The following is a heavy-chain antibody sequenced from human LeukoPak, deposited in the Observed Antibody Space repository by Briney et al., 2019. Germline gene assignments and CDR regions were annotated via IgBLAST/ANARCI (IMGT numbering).Heavy chain of an antibody. V-gene: IGHV1-24*01. CDR3: ATVPYSGSYDDAFDI. CDR2: FDPEDGET. CDR1: GYTLTELS. J-gene: IGHJ3*02. Sequence: ASVKVSCKVSGYTLTELSMHWVRQAPGKGLVWMGGFDPEDGETIYAQKFQGRVTMTEDTSTDTAYMELSSLRSEDTAVYYCATVPYSGSYDDAFDIWGQGTMVTVSS. D-gene: IGHD1-26*01.